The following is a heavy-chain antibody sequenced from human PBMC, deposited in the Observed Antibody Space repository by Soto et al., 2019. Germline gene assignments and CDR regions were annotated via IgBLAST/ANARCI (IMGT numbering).Heavy chain of an antibody. CDR2: ISYSGST. CDR1: GASITTYY. D-gene: IGHD3-10*01. V-gene: IGHV4-59*01. CDR3: ARDWDSSGLFDP. Sequence: SETLSLTCSVSGASITTYYWSWIRQPPGKGLEWIGSISYSGSTKYNPSLESRVMISLDTSKNQFSLRLTSVTAADTALNYCARDWDSSGLFDPWGQGALVTVSS. J-gene: IGHJ5*02.